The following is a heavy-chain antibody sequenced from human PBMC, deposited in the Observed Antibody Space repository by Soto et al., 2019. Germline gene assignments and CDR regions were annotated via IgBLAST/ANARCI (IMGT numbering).Heavy chain of an antibody. CDR1: GFTFSSYA. D-gene: IGHD3-3*01. J-gene: IGHJ4*02. CDR3: AKDYRAGGLTIFGVVPIDY. V-gene: IGHV3-23*01. CDR2: ISGSGGST. Sequence: PGGSLRLSCAASGFTFSSYAMSWVRQAPGKELEWVSAISGSGGSTYYADSVKGRFTISRDNSKNTLYLQMNSLRAEDTAVYYCAKDYRAGGLTIFGVVPIDYWGQGTLVTVSS.